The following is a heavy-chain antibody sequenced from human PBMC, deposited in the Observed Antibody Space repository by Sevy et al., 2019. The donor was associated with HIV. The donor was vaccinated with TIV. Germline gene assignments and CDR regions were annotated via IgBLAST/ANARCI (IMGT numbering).Heavy chain of an antibody. V-gene: IGHV1-24*01. J-gene: IGHJ3*02. CDR3: ATASGSYQLRGDAFDI. D-gene: IGHD1-26*01. Sequence: ASVKVSCKVSGYTLTELSMHWMRQAPGKGLEWMGGFDPEDGETIYAQKFQGRVTMTEDTSTDTAYMELSSLRSEDTAVYYCATASGSYQLRGDAFDIWGQGTMVTVSS. CDR1: GYTLTELS. CDR2: FDPEDGET.